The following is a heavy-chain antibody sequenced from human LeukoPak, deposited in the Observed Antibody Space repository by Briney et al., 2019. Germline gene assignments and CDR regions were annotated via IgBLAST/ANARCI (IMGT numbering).Heavy chain of an antibody. J-gene: IGHJ4*02. D-gene: IGHD2-15*01. CDR1: GGTFSSYA. Sequence: SVTVSCKASGGTFSSYAISWVRQAPGQGLEWMGGIIPIFGTANYAQKFQGRVTITADKSTSTAYMELSSLRSEDTAVYYCARGDGGSPVFDNWGQGTLVTVSS. V-gene: IGHV1-69*06. CDR3: ARGDGGSPVFDN. CDR2: IIPIFGTA.